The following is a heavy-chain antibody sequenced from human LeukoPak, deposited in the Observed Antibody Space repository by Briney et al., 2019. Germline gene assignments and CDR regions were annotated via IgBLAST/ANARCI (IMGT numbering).Heavy chain of an antibody. V-gene: IGHV1-18*01. CDR1: GYIFTSYG. D-gene: IGHD3-9*01. CDR3: ARRGYATGYLDP. CDR2: ISAYNGNT. J-gene: IGHJ5*02. Sequence: ASVKASCKASGYIFTSYGISWVRQAPGQGLEWMGWISAYNGNTNYAQKLQGRVTMTTDTSTSTAYMELRSLRSDDTAVYYCARRGYATGYLDPWGQGTLVTVSS.